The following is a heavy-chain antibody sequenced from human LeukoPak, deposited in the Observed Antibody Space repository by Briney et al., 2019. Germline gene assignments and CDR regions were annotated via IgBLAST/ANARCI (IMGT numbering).Heavy chain of an antibody. Sequence: ASVKVSCKASSYTFTRYGISWVRQAPGQGLEWMGWISGSNGNTNYAQKFQGRVTMTRDTSISTAYMELSRLRSDDTALYYCARGVAGTYYYYYMDVWGKGTTVTVSS. D-gene: IGHD6-19*01. CDR2: ISGSNGNT. J-gene: IGHJ6*03. V-gene: IGHV1-18*01. CDR3: ARGVAGTYYYYYMDV. CDR1: SYTFTRYG.